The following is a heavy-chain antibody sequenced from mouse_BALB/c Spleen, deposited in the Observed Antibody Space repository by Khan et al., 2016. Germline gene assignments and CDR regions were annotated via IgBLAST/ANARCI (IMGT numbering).Heavy chain of an antibody. Sequence: QVQLQQSAAELARPGASVKMSCKASGYTFTNYTMHWIKQRPGQGLEWIGYISPSSGYTEYTQKFKDKTTLTSDNSSDTAYMQLSSLTSEDSAVYYCARDYTYDACFPYWGQGTLVSVSA. V-gene: IGHV1-4*02. CDR2: ISPSSGYT. CDR3: ARDYTYDACFPY. J-gene: IGHJ3*01. CDR1: GYTFTNYT. D-gene: IGHD2-14*01.